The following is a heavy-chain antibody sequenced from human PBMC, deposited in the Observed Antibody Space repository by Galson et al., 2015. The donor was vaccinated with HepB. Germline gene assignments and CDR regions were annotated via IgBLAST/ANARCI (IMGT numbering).Heavy chain of an antibody. D-gene: IGHD5-18*01. CDR2: ISSSSSYI. Sequence: SLRLSCAASGFTFSSYSMNWVRQAPGKGLEWVSSISSSSSYIYYADSVKGRFTISRDNAKNSLYLQMNSLRAEDTAVYYCARDTWTYSYGWVFDYWGQGTLVTVSS. CDR3: ARDTWTYSYGWVFDY. V-gene: IGHV3-21*01. CDR1: GFTFSSYS. J-gene: IGHJ4*02.